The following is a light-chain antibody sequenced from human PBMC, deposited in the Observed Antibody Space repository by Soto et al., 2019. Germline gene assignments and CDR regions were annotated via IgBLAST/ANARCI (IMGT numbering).Light chain of an antibody. CDR2: GAS. Sequence: DIVLTQSPGTLSLSPGERATLSCRASQSVSSTYLAWYQQRPGQAPRLLIYGASSRATGIPERFSGSGSGTDFTLTISRLEPEDFAVYYCQQYGDSPRTFGQGTKVEIK. V-gene: IGKV3-20*01. J-gene: IGKJ1*01. CDR1: QSVSSTY. CDR3: QQYGDSPRT.